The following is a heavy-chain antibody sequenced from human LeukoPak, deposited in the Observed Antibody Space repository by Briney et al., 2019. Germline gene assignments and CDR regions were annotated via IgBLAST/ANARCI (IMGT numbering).Heavy chain of an antibody. CDR3: ARDLGDGARGVNGGYFDY. Sequence: SVKVSCKASGGTFSSYAISWVRQAPGQGLEWMGGIIPIFGTANYAQKFQGRVTITADESTSTAYMELSSLRSEDTAVYYCARDLGDGARGVNGGYFDYWGQGTPVTVSS. CDR2: IIPIFGTA. V-gene: IGHV1-69*01. J-gene: IGHJ4*02. CDR1: GGTFSSYA. D-gene: IGHD3-10*01.